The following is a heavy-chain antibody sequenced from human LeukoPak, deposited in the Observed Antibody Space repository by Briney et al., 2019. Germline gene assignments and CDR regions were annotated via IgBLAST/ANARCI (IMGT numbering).Heavy chain of an antibody. D-gene: IGHD3-10*01. V-gene: IGHV4-38-2*01. CDR2: IYHSGST. CDR1: GYSIRSGYY. J-gene: IGHJ4*02. CDR3: ARRTGSGSYYVDF. Sequence: PSETLSLTXAVSGYSIRSGYYWGWIRQPPGKGLECIGSIYHSGSTYYNPSLKSRVTISVDTSKNQFSLKVTSVTAADTAVYYCARRTGSGSYYVDFWGQGTVVTVSS.